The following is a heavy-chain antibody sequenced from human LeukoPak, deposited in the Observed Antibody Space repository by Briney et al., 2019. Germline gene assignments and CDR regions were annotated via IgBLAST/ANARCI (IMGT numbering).Heavy chain of an antibody. CDR1: GYTFTGYY. J-gene: IGHJ3*02. D-gene: IGHD1-26*01. V-gene: IGHV1-2*02. CDR2: INPNSGGT. CDR3: ARLLEREECGAFDI. Sequence: GASVKVSCKASGYTFTGYYMHWVRQAPGQGLEWMGWINPNSGGTNYAQKFQGRVTMTRDTSISTAYMELSRLRSDDTAVYYCARLLEREECGAFDIWGQGTMVTVSS.